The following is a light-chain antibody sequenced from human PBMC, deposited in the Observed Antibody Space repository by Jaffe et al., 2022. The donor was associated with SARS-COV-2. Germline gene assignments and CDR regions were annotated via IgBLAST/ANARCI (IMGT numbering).Light chain of an antibody. J-gene: IGKJ1*01. CDR1: ESVTAGY. CDR2: GAS. CDR3: HQYHSSPWT. Sequence: ETVLTQSPGTLSLSPGERVSLSCRASESVTAGYLAWYQQKPGQPPRLLIFGASQRATGIPDRFSGSGSGTDFTLTIDRLEPEDFAVYYCHQYHSSPWTFGQGTKVEIK. V-gene: IGKV3-20*01.